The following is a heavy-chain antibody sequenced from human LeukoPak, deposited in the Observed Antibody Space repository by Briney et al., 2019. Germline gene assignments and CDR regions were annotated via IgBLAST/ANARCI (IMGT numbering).Heavy chain of an antibody. CDR1: GYTFTSYE. CDR2: MNPNSGNT. J-gene: IGHJ6*04. V-gene: IGHV1-8*01. Sequence: ASVEVSCKASGYTFTSYEINWVRQATGQGLEWMGWMNPNSGNTGYAQKFQGRVTMTRNTSISTAYMELSSLRSEDTAVYYCARGLGVVVPMDVWGKGTTVTVSS. D-gene: IGHD2-2*01. CDR3: ARGLGVVVPMDV.